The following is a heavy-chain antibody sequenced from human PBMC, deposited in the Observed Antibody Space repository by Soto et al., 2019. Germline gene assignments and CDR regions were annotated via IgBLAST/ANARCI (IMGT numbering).Heavy chain of an antibody. V-gene: IGHV4-59*01. D-gene: IGHD3-10*01. CDR3: ARENYYALDY. CDR2: INYSGST. CDR1: SGSISSYN. J-gene: IGHJ4*02. Sequence: LYLTCTVSSGSISSYNWNWVRQPPGKGLEWIGFINYSGSTHYNPSLKSRVTISLDTSKNQFSLKLNSVTAADTAVYYCARENYYALDYWGPGTLVTVSS.